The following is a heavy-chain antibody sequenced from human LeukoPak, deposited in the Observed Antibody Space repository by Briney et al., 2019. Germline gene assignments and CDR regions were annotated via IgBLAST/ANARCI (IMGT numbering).Heavy chain of an antibody. D-gene: IGHD6-6*01. CDR2: IYYSGST. J-gene: IGHJ3*02. CDR3: ARVVSTRADAFDI. CDR1: GGSISSYY. Sequence: SETLSLTCTVSGGSISSYYWGWIRQPPGKGLEWIGYIYYSGSTNYNPSLKSRVTISVDTSKNQFSLKLSSVTAADTAVYYCARVVSTRADAFDIWGQGTMVTVSS. V-gene: IGHV4-59*01.